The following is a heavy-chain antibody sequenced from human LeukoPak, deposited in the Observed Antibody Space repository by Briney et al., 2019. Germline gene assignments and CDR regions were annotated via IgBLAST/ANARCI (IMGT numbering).Heavy chain of an antibody. J-gene: IGHJ5*02. Sequence: ASVKVSCKASGYTFTGYYMHWVRQAPGQGLEWMGGVIPIFGTANYAQKFQGRVTITADKSTSTAYMELSSLRSEDTAVYYCARVRITMVRGVTRQNWFDPWGQGTLVTVSS. CDR2: VIPIFGTA. CDR1: GYTFTGYY. CDR3: ARVRITMVRGVTRQNWFDP. V-gene: IGHV1-69*06. D-gene: IGHD3-10*01.